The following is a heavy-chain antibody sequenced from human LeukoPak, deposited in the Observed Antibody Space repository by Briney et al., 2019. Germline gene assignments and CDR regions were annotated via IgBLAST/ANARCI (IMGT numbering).Heavy chain of an antibody. CDR2: IYHSGST. V-gene: IGHV4-38-2*02. Sequence: SETLSLTCAVSGYSISSGYYWGWIRQPPGKGLEWIGNIYHSGSTYYNPSLKGRVTISVDMSKNQFSLKLSSVTAADTAVYYCARETYNSLDYWGQGTLVTVSS. CDR3: ARETYNSLDY. D-gene: IGHD5-24*01. J-gene: IGHJ4*02. CDR1: GYSISSGYY.